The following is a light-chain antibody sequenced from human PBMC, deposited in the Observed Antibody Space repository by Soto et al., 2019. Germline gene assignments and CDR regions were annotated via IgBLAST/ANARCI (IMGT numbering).Light chain of an antibody. CDR1: QSLNTW. J-gene: IGKJ1*01. CDR3: LQYNAFSQT. CDR2: DAS. V-gene: IGKV1-5*01. Sequence: DIQMTQSPSNLSASVGDRVTITCRASQSLNTWLVWYQQKPGKVPKVLIYDASSLESGVPARFSGSGSGTEFTLSIGSLQPDDSATYFCLQYNAFSQTFGQGTKVEI.